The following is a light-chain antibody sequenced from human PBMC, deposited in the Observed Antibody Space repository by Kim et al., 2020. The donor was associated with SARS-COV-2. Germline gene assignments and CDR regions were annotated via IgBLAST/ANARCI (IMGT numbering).Light chain of an antibody. V-gene: IGKV1-12*01. Sequence: SLVSASVGDRVIITCRESQGIGRWLAWYEQKPGRATKLLIYGASNLQSGVPARFSGSGFGTDFTLTISSLQPEDVATYYCQNLGTFGQGTKVDIK. CDR3: QNLGT. CDR1: QGIGRW. CDR2: GAS. J-gene: IGKJ1*01.